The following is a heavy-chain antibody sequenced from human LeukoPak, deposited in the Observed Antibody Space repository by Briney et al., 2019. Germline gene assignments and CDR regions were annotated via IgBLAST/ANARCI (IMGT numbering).Heavy chain of an antibody. CDR2: ISWNSGSI. Sequence: GRSLRLSCAASGFTFDDYAMHWVRQAPGKGLEWVSGISWNSGSIGYADSVKGRFTISRDIAKNSLYLQMNSLRAEDTALYYCAKEPAGYYYYGMDVWGQGTTVTVSS. J-gene: IGHJ6*02. CDR3: AKEPAGYYYYGMDV. CDR1: GFTFDDYA. D-gene: IGHD6-19*01. V-gene: IGHV3-9*01.